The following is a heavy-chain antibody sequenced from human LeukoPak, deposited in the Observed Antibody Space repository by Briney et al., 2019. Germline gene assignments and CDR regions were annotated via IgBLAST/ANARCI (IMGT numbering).Heavy chain of an antibody. CDR3: ATYSSSWYGFYYYYMDV. CDR1: GGTFSSYA. D-gene: IGHD6-13*01. J-gene: IGHJ6*03. Sequence: SVKVSCKASGGTFSSYAISWVRQAPGQGLEWMGRIIPILGIANYAQKFQGRVTITADKSTSTAYMELSSLRSEDTAVYYCATYSSSWYGFYYYYMDVWGKGTTVTVSS. V-gene: IGHV1-69*04. CDR2: IIPILGIA.